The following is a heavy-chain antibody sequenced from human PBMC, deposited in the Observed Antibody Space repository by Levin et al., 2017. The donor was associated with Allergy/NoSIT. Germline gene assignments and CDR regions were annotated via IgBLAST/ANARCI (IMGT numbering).Heavy chain of an antibody. CDR2: IVVGSGDT. V-gene: IGHV1-58*01. CDR3: AALDSSGWYFSLDY. Sequence: SVKVSCKVSGFTFRSSAVQWVRQARGQRLEWIGWIVVGSGDTNYAQKFQERVTITRDMSTSTAYMEMSSLRSEDTAVYYCAALDSSGWYFSLDYWGQGTLVTVSS. CDR1: GFTFRSSA. D-gene: IGHD6-19*01. J-gene: IGHJ4*02.